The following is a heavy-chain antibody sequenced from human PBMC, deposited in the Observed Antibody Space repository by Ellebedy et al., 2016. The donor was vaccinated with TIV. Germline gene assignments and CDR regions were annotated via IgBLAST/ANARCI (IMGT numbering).Heavy chain of an antibody. J-gene: IGHJ2*01. V-gene: IGHV5-51*01. CDR3: ARTPSVITFSLDWYFDL. D-gene: IGHD4-23*01. CDR1: GYSFTKYW. Sequence: KVSCKGSGYSFTKYWIGWVRQKPGKGLEWMGIIYPGDSDTRYNPSFQGQVTISAEKSINTAYLQWDSLEASDTAMYYCARTPSVITFSLDWYFDLWGRGTLVTVSS. CDR2: IYPGDSDT.